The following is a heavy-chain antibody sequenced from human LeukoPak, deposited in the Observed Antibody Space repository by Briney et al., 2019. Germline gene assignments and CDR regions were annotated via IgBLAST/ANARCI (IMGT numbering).Heavy chain of an antibody. CDR3: ARRVDATRWFDP. Sequence: GGSLRLSSAASGFTFSNYFMHWVRQAPGKGLVWVSRINSDGTSTMYADSVKGRFTISRDNAKNMLYMQMNSLRDEDTAVYYCARRVDATRWFDPWGQGTLVTVSS. CDR2: INSDGTST. V-gene: IGHV3-74*03. D-gene: IGHD2-15*01. CDR1: GFTFSNYF. J-gene: IGHJ5*02.